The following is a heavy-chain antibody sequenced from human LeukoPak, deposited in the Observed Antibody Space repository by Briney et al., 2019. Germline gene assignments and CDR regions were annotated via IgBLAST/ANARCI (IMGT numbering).Heavy chain of an antibody. CDR1: GGSISSYY. CDR3: ARDRHNWNYVFNWFDP. V-gene: IGHV4-59*12. CDR2: IYYSGST. Sequence: SETLSLTCTVSGGSISSYYWSWIRQPPGKGLEWIGYIYYSGSTNYNPSLKSRVTISADMSKNQFSLKLSSVTAADTAVYYCARDRHNWNYVFNWFDPWGQGTLVTVSS. J-gene: IGHJ5*02. D-gene: IGHD1-7*01.